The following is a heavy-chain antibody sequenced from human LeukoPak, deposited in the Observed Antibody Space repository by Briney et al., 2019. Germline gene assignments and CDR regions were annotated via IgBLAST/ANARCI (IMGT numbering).Heavy chain of an antibody. CDR1: GYTFTSYG. CDR2: ISAYNGNT. V-gene: IGHV1-18*01. D-gene: IGHD2-21*02. CDR3: ARVKAFTVYIVVVTGGYDSFDI. Sequence: ASVKVSCKASGYTFTSYGISWVRQAPGQGLEWMGWISAYNGNTNYAQKLQGRVTMTTDTSTSTAYMELRSLRSDDTAVYYCARVKAFTVYIVVVTGGYDSFDIWGQGTMVTVSS. J-gene: IGHJ3*02.